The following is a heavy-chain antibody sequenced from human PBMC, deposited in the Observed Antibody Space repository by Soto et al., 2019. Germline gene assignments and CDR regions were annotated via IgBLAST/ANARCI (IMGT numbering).Heavy chain of an antibody. CDR3: ARLRASGDVVVVDATGSDY. V-gene: IGHV4-34*01. J-gene: IGHJ4*02. CDR1: GGSFSGYY. CDR2: INHSGST. D-gene: IGHD2-15*01. Sequence: KPSETLSLTCAVYGGSFSGYYWSWIRQPPGKGLEWIGEINHSGSTNYNPSLKSRVTISVDTSKNQFSLKLSSVTAADTAVYYCARLRASGDVVVVDATGSDYWGQGTLGTASS.